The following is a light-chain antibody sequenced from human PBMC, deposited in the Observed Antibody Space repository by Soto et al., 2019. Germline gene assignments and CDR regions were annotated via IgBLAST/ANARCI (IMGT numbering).Light chain of an antibody. Sequence: QSVQTHSASVCGSPGHAIAISCTGTSSDVGGYNYVSWYQLHPGKAPKLIIYEVSNRPSGVSNRFSGSKSGNTASLTISGLQAEEEADYYCNSYTSSNDYVFGTGTKVTVL. CDR3: NSYTSSNDYV. J-gene: IGLJ1*01. CDR2: EVS. CDR1: SSDVGGYNY. V-gene: IGLV2-14*01.